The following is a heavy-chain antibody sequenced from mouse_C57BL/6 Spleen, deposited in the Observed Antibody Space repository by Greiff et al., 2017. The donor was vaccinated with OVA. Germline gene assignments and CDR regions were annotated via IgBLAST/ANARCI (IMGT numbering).Heavy chain of an antibody. D-gene: IGHD2-3*01. J-gene: IGHJ2*01. CDR2: INYDGSST. Sequence: EVKLVESEGGLVQPGSSMKLSCTASGFTFSDYYMAWVRQVPAKGLEWVATINYDGSSTYYLDSLKSRFIISRDNAKNILYLQMSSLKSEDTATYYCARVSYDGDFDYWGQGTTLTVSS. CDR1: GFTFSDYY. CDR3: ARVSYDGDFDY. V-gene: IGHV5-16*01.